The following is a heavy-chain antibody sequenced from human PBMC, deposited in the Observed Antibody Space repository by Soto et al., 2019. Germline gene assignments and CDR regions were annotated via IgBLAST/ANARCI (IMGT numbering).Heavy chain of an antibody. CDR1: GFTFSNAW. J-gene: IGHJ4*02. D-gene: IGHD3-3*01. CDR2: IKSKTDGGTT. V-gene: IGHV3-15*01. Sequence: EVQLVESGGGLVKPGGSLRLSCAASGFTFSNAWMSWVRQAPGKGLEWVGRIKSKTDGGTTDYAAPVKGRFTISRDDSKNTLYLQMNSLKTEDTAVYYCTTELGVVTTIDYWGQGTLVTVSS. CDR3: TTELGVVTTIDY.